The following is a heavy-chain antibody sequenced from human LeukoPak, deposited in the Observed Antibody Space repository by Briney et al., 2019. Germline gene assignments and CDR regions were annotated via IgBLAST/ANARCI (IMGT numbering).Heavy chain of an antibody. D-gene: IGHD3-3*01. Sequence: GGSLRLSCAASGFTFSSYWMSWVRQAPGKGLEWVANIKQDGSEKYYVDSVKGRFTISRDNAKNSLHLQMNSLRAEDTAVYYCASHSYDFWSGYSADWFDPWGQGTLVTVSS. CDR3: ASHSYDFWSGYSADWFDP. V-gene: IGHV3-7*03. CDR1: GFTFSSYW. J-gene: IGHJ5*02. CDR2: IKQDGSEK.